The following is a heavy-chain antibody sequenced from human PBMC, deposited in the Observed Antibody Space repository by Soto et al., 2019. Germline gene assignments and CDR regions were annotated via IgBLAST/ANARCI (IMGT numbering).Heavy chain of an antibody. D-gene: IGHD3-10*01. CDR3: AKGEVRGIIPSYFDY. Sequence: GGSLRLSCAGSGFTFKWFGMNWVRQAPGKGLEWVARISNDGSNEYYVDSVKGRFTISRDNSKNTLYLQMDSLRAEDTAVYYCAKGEVRGIIPSYFDYWGLGTLVTVSS. CDR1: GFTFKWFG. CDR2: ISNDGSNE. J-gene: IGHJ4*02. V-gene: IGHV3-30*18.